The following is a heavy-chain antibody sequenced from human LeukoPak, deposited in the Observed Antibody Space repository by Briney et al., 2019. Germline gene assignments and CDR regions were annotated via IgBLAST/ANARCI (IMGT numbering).Heavy chain of an antibody. CDR2: INHDGST. CDR3: ATRTIYVNGDY. CDR1: GGSFSGYY. V-gene: IGHV4-34*01. J-gene: IGHJ4*02. Sequence: SETLSLTCAVYGGSFSGYYWSWIRQPPGKGLEWIGEINHDGSTNYNPSLKSRVTISVDTSKNQFSLKLRSVTAADTAVYYCATRTIYVNGDYWGQGTLVTVSS. D-gene: IGHD5/OR15-5a*01.